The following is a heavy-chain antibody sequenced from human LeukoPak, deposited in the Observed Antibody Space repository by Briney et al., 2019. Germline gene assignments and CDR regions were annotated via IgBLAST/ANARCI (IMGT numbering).Heavy chain of an antibody. Sequence: GGSLRLSCAASGFAFSGYAMSWVRQARGKGLEWVSALSGSGGSKYYADSVEGRFTISRDNSKNTVYLQIKSLRAEDTAVYHCAKGRYYHDNSDAFEIWGQGTMVTVSS. CDR3: AKGRYYHDNSDAFEI. CDR2: LSGSGGSK. D-gene: IGHD3-22*01. CDR1: GFAFSGYA. J-gene: IGHJ3*02. V-gene: IGHV3-23*01.